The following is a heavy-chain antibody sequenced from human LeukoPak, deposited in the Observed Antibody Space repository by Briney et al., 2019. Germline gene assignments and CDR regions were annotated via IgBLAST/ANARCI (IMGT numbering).Heavy chain of an antibody. CDR2: VSASGGST. CDR3: ARAGSGWYFDY. Sequence: GGSLRLSCAASGLTFSSYVMSWVRQAPGKGLEWVSSVSASGGSTYYADSVKGRFTISRDNFKSTLYLQMNSLRDEDTAVYYCARAGSGWYFDYWGQGTLVAVSS. D-gene: IGHD6-19*01. CDR1: GLTFSSYV. J-gene: IGHJ4*02. V-gene: IGHV3-23*01.